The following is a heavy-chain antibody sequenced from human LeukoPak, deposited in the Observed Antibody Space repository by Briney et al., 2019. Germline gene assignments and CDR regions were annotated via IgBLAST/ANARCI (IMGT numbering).Heavy chain of an antibody. J-gene: IGHJ4*02. V-gene: IGHV3-23*01. D-gene: IGHD1-26*01. CDR2: IRANGDVT. Sequence: QAGGSLRLSCEASGFTFSNNVMTWVRQVPGKGLEWVSYIRANGDVTYYADSVKGRFTISRDNSNNTLYLQMNSLRAEDAAVYFCAKPPGLVGVGDYWGQGTLVTVSS. CDR3: AKPPGLVGVGDY. CDR1: GFTFSNNV.